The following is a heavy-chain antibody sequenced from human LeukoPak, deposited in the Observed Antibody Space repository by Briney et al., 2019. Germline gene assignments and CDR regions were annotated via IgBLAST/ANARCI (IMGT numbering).Heavy chain of an antibody. CDR1: GFAFSSYG. CDR3: AKVDTAMANYYGMDV. D-gene: IGHD5-18*01. V-gene: IGHV3-30*18. Sequence: PGGSLRLSCAASGFAFSSYGMHWVRQAPGKGLEWVAVISYDGSIKYYADSVKGRFTISRDNSKNTLYLQMNSLRAEDTAVYYCAKVDTAMANYYGMDVWGQGTTVTVSS. J-gene: IGHJ6*02. CDR2: ISYDGSIK.